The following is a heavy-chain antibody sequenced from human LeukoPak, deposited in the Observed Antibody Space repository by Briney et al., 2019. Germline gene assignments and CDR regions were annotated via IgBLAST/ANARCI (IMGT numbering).Heavy chain of an antibody. CDR2: ISSDGSNT. V-gene: IGHV3-74*01. CDR3: AREYSSTWPFDY. CDR1: GFTFRSYW. Sequence: GGSLRLSCVASGFTFRSYWMHWVRQTPGKGLVWVARISSDGSNTNYADSVKGRFTVSRDNAKSTLYLQMNSLRAEDTAVYYCAREYSSTWPFDYWGQGTLATVSS. J-gene: IGHJ4*02. D-gene: IGHD6-13*01.